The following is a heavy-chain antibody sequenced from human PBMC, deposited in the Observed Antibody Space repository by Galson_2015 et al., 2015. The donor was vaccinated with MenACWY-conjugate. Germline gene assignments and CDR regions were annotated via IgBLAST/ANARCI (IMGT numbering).Heavy chain of an antibody. J-gene: IGHJ5*01. CDR3: VRQIMTFVAARSLDS. V-gene: IGHV3-7*01. CDR2: IKYDGSEQ. CDR1: GFTFGTYW. Sequence: SLRLSCAASGFTFGTYWMTWVRPAPGKGLEWVANIKYDGSEQYYVDSVRGRFTISRDNAKNSVYLQMNSLRSEDTAVYYCVRQIMTFVAARSLDSWGQGTVVTVSS. D-gene: IGHD6-6*01.